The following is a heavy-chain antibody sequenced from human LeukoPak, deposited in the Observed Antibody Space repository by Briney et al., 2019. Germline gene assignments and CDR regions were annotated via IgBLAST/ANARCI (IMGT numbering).Heavy chain of an antibody. CDR3: ARVFSWFGEFSAGDGFDI. V-gene: IGHV1-18*01. D-gene: IGHD3-10*01. Sequence: GASVKVSCKASGYSFSTYGINWVRQAPGQGLEWMGWISTYNGNTHYVQNLQGRVTMTTDTSTSTAYMELRSLRSDDTAVYYCARVFSWFGEFSAGDGFDIWGQGTMVTVSS. CDR2: ISTYNGNT. J-gene: IGHJ3*02. CDR1: GYSFSTYG.